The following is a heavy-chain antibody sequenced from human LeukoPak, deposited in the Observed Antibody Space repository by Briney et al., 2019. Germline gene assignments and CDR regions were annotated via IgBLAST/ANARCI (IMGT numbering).Heavy chain of an antibody. CDR1: GGSISSGSYY. D-gene: IGHD5-18*01. J-gene: IGHJ6*03. V-gene: IGHV4-61*02. Sequence: SETLSLTCTVSGGSISSGSYYWSWIRQPAGKGLEWIGRIYTSGRTNYNPSLKSRVTISVDTSKNQFSLKLSSVTAADTAVYYCARTEESGYSYRYFGYYYYMDVWGKGTTVTVSS. CDR2: IYTSGRT. CDR3: ARTEESGYSYRYFGYYYYMDV.